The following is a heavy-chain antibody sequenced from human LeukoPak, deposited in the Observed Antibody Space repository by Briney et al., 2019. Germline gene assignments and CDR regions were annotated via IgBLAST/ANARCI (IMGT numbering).Heavy chain of an antibody. CDR2: INERGSET. CDR3: AKDYSFSNFN. Sequence: GGSLRLSCAASGFIFSNHWMTWVRQAPGKGLEWVANINERGSETYYADYAKGRFTISRDNTKKSLSLQLNSLSVEDTAMYYCAKDYSFSNFNWGQGTLVTVSS. J-gene: IGHJ4*02. V-gene: IGHV3-7*01. CDR1: GFIFSNHW. D-gene: IGHD2-15*01.